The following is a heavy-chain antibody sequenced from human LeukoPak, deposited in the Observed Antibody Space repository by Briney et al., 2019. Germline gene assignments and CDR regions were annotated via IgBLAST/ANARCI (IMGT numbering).Heavy chain of an antibody. D-gene: IGHD4-23*01. CDR3: ARGGNSNLNWFDP. V-gene: IGHV5-51*01. CDR2: IYPSDSDT. Sequence: GASLKISCKGSGYSFTTYWNGWVRQMPGKVLEWMGIIYPSDSDTKYSPSFQGQVTISADKSISTAYLQWSSLKASDTAMYYCARGGNSNLNWFDPWGQGTLVTVSS. J-gene: IGHJ5*02. CDR1: GYSFTTYW.